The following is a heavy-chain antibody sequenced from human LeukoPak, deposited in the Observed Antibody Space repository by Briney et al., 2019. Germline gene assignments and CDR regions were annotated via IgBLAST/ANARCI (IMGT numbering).Heavy chain of an antibody. CDR2: SQTTKPNSCTT. D-gene: IGHD6-13*01. Sequence: QSGGSLRLSCAASGFAITDHHMDWVRQAPGKGMGWVGRSQTTKPNSCTTEYAASVKGRFNISRDDSKNSLYLQLNSLKTEDTAVYYCVRVVTTSSGWYHFDNWGQGTLVTVSS. CDR1: GFAITDHH. J-gene: IGHJ4*02. V-gene: IGHV3-72*01. CDR3: VRVVTTSSGWYHFDN.